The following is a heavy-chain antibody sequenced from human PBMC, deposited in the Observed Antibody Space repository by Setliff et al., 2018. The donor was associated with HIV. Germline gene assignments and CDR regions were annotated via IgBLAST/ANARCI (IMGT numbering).Heavy chain of an antibody. CDR2: INSDGSST. J-gene: IGHJ4*02. D-gene: IGHD6-6*01. Sequence: GGSLRLSCAASGFTFSNYWIHWVRQAPGKGLVWVSHINSDGSSTTYADSVKGRFTISRDNSRNTLFLQMNNLRPEDTAVYYCARLPQDVRSSIDFWGQGTLVTSPQ. CDR1: GFTFSNYW. V-gene: IGHV3-74*03. CDR3: ARLPQDVRSSIDF.